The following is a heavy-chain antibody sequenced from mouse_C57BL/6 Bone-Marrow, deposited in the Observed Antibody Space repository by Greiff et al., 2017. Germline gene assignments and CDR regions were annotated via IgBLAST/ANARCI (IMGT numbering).Heavy chain of an antibody. CDR1: GFTFTDYY. J-gene: IGHJ4*01. CDR2: IRNKANGYTT. CDR3: ARWGNYYAMDY. V-gene: IGHV7-3*01. Sequence: EVMLVESGGGLVQPGGSLSLSCAASGFTFTDYYMSWVRQPPGKALEWLGFIRNKANGYTTEYSASVKGRFTISRDNSQSILYLQMNALRAEDSATYYCARWGNYYAMDYWGQGTSVTVSS. D-gene: IGHD2-1*01.